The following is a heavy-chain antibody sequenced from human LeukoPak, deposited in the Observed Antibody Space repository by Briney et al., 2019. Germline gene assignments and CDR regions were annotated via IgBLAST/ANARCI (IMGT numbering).Heavy chain of an antibody. J-gene: IGHJ3*02. CDR2: IYSNGST. V-gene: IGHV3-53*01. CDR3: ARFYSSGSFGAFDI. D-gene: IGHD6-25*01. Sequence: PGGSLRLSCAASGFTVSSNYMSWARQAPGKGLEWVSIIYSNGSTYYADSMKGRFTISRDNSKNTLYLQMNSLRAEDTAVYYCARFYSSGSFGAFDIWGQGTMVTVSS. CDR1: GFTVSSNY.